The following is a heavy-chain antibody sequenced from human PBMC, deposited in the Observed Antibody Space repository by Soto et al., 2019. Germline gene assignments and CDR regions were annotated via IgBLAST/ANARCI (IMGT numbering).Heavy chain of an antibody. D-gene: IGHD1-1*01. V-gene: IGHV3-23*01. Sequence: VRFSCAASGFTFSSYAMSWVRQAPGKGLEWVSSISGSGGGTYYADSVKGRFTFSRDNSKNTLYLQMNSLRAEDTAVYYCAKFGMATTKRSPPYYIGYWGQGAWVTVSS. CDR1: GFTFSSYA. CDR3: AKFGMATTKRSPPYYIGY. J-gene: IGHJ4*02. CDR2: ISGSGGGT.